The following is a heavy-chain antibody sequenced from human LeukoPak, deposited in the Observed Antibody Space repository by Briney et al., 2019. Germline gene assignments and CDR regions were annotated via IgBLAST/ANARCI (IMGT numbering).Heavy chain of an antibody. Sequence: SQTLSLTCTVSGGSISSGGYCWSWLRQHPGKGLEWFGYIYYSGSTYYNPSLKSRFTISVPTSKTTFSLKLSSVTARDTALYYCARAARGSSNWYERPTHYYGMDVWGEGTTVTVSS. J-gene: IGHJ6*04. CDR3: ARAARGSSNWYERPTHYYGMDV. V-gene: IGHV4-31*03. CDR2: IYYSGST. CDR1: GGSISSGGYC. D-gene: IGHD6-13*01.